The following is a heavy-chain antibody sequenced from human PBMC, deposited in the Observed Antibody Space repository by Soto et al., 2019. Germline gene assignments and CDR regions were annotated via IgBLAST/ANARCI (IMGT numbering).Heavy chain of an antibody. Sequence: SVSNAWMNWVRPAPGKGLGWVGRIKSKTDGGTTDYAAPVKGRFTISRDDSKNTLYLQMNSLKTEDTAVYYCTTDYGDYFDYWGQGTLVTVSS. V-gene: IGHV3-15*07. J-gene: IGHJ4*02. D-gene: IGHD4-17*01. CDR3: TTDYGDYFDY. CDR2: IKSKTDGGTT. CDR1: SVSNAW.